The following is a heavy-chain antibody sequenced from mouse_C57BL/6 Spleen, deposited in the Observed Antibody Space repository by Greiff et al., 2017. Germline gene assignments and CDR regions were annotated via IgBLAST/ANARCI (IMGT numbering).Heavy chain of an antibody. CDR1: GYAFSSYW. Sequence: QVHVKQSGAELVKPGASVKISCKASGYAFSSYWMNWVKQRPGKGLEWIGQIYPGDGDTNSNGKFKGQATLTADKSSSTAYMQLSSLTSEDSAVYCCARSDYYGSKDAMDYWGQGTSVTVSS. D-gene: IGHD1-1*01. V-gene: IGHV1-80*01. J-gene: IGHJ4*01. CDR2: IYPGDGDT. CDR3: ARSDYYGSKDAMDY.